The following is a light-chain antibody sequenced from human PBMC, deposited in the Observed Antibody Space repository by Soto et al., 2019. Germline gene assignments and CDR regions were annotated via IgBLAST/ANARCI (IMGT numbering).Light chain of an antibody. CDR1: SSNIGSHP. V-gene: IGLV1-44*01. CDR3: ATWDDSMYAVV. Sequence: QSVLTQPPSASGTPGQRVTISCSGSSSNIGSHPVNWYQQLPGTAPKLLMYAYNQRPSGVPDRFSGSKSGTSASLAISGLQSEDDADYYCATWDDSMYAVVFGGGTKLTVL. J-gene: IGLJ2*01. CDR2: AYN.